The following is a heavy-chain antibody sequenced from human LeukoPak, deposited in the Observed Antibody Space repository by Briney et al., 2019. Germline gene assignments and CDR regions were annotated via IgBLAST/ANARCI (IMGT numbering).Heavy chain of an antibody. CDR1: GGSISSSSYY. J-gene: IGHJ4*02. CDR3: ARHFPEAQAAAGTWVFDY. Sequence: PSETLSLTCTVSGGSISSSSYYWGWIRQPPGKGLEWFGSIYYSGSTYYNPSLKSRVTISVDTSKNQFSPKLSSVTAADTAVYYCARHFPEAQAAAGTWVFDYWGQGTLVTVSS. CDR2: IYYSGST. V-gene: IGHV4-39*01. D-gene: IGHD6-13*01.